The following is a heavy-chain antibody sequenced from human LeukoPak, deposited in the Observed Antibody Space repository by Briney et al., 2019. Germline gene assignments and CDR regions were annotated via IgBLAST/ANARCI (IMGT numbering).Heavy chain of an antibody. D-gene: IGHD3-22*01. J-gene: IGHJ4*02. Sequence: GGSLRLSCAASGFTFSTYGMNWVRQAPGKGLEWVSYISRTSSTIYYADSVKGRFTISRDNAKNSLYLQKNSLRDEDTAVYYCARSGLNYFDSAYYFDYWGQGTLVTVSS. CDR2: ISRTSSTI. V-gene: IGHV3-48*02. CDR1: GFTFSTYG. CDR3: ARSGLNYFDSAYYFDY.